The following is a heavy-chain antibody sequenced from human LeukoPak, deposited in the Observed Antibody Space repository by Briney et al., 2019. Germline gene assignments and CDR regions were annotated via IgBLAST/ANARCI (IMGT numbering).Heavy chain of an antibody. D-gene: IGHD1-26*01. V-gene: IGHV3-30*18. CDR1: GFTFSSYG. CDR3: AKGSTWELLLGFNPDY. CDR2: ISYDGSNK. J-gene: IGHJ4*02. Sequence: PGRSLRLSCAASGFTFSSYGMHWVRQAPGKGLEWVAVISYDGSNKYYADSVKGRFTISRDNSKSTLYLQMNSLRAEDTAVYYCAKGSTWELLLGFNPDYWGQGTLVTVSS.